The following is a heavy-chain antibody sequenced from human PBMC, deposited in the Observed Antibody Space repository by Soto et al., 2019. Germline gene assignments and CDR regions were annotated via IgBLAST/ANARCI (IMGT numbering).Heavy chain of an antibody. J-gene: IGHJ5*02. Sequence: SDTLSLTCTVSGCSISSYYWSWIRQPPGKGLEWIGYIYYSGSTNYNPSLKSRVTISVDTSKNQFSLKLSSVTAADTAVYYCARVPDRWGQGTLVTVSS. D-gene: IGHD2-2*01. CDR2: IYYSGST. CDR1: GCSISSYY. V-gene: IGHV4-59*12. CDR3: ARVPDR.